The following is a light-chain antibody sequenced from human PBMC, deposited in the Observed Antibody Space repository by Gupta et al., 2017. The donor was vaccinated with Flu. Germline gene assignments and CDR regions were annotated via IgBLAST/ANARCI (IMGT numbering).Light chain of an antibody. CDR2: EVS. J-gene: IGLJ3*02. V-gene: IGLV2-14*01. Sequence: SSDIGAHDYVSWYQQHPGKAPKVIIYEVSNRPSGVSNRFSASKSGNTASLTISGLQAEDEADYYCNAYTNTAIRVFGGGTKLTVL. CDR3: NAYTNTAIRV. CDR1: SSDIGAHDY.